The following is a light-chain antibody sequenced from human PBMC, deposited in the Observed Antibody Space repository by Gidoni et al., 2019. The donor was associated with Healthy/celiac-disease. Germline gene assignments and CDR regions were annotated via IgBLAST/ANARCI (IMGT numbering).Light chain of an antibody. CDR3: QQSYSTPRLT. J-gene: IGKJ4*01. CDR1: QSISSY. V-gene: IGKV1-39*01. Sequence: DIQLTQSPSSLSASLGDRVNITCRASQSISSYLNWYQQKQVKAPKLLIYAASSLQSGVPSRFSGSGSGTDFTLTISSLQPEDFAAYYCQQSYSTPRLTFGGGTKVEIK. CDR2: AAS.